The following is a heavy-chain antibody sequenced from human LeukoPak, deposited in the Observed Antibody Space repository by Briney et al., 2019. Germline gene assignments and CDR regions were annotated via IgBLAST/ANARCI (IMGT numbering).Heavy chain of an antibody. CDR3: ARGGYDILTGYYSVPNDY. CDR2: INSDGSST. CDR1: GFTFSSYW. J-gene: IGHJ4*02. V-gene: IGHV3-74*01. D-gene: IGHD3-9*01. Sequence: GGSLRLSCAASGFTFSSYWMHWVRQAPGKGLVWVSRINSDGSSTSYADSVKGRFTISRDNAKNTLYLQMNSLRAEDTAVYYCARGGYDILTGYYSVPNDYWGQGTLVTVSS.